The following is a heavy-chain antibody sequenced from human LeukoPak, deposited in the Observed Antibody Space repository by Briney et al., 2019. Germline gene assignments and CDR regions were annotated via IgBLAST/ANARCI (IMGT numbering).Heavy chain of an antibody. D-gene: IGHD2-2*01. J-gene: IGHJ5*02. CDR2: INHSGST. Sequence: PSETLSLTCAVYGGSFSGYYWSWIRQPPGKGLEWIGEINHSGSTNYNPSLKSRVTISVDTSKNQFSLKLSSVTAADTAVYYCARDIGDIVVVPAAFMGFDPWGQGTLVTVSS. V-gene: IGHV4-34*01. CDR3: ARDIGDIVVVPAAFMGFDP. CDR1: GGSFSGYY.